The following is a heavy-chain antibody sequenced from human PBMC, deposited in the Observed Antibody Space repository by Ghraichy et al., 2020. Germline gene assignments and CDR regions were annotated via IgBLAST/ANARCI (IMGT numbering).Heavy chain of an antibody. Sequence: SETLSLTCTVSGGSISSYYWSWIRQPPGKGLEWIGYIYYSGSTNYNPSLKSRVTISVDTSKNQFSLKLSSVTAADTAVYYCAREVWSGIIDYWGQGTLVTVSS. CDR2: IYYSGST. CDR1: GGSISSYY. V-gene: IGHV4-59*01. D-gene: IGHD3/OR15-3a*01. J-gene: IGHJ4*02. CDR3: AREVWSGIIDY.